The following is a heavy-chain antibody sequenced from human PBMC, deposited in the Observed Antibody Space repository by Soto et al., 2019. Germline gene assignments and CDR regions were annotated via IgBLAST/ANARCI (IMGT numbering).Heavy chain of an antibody. CDR1: GDSVSSNSAA. Sequence: PSQTLSLTCAISGDSVSSNSAAWNWIRQSPSRGLEWLGRTYYRSKWYNDYAVSVKSRITINPDTSKNQFSLQLNSVTPEDTAVYYCARDHPHYYDSSGYYYDYWGQGTLVTVSS. CDR3: ARDHPHYYDSSGYYYDY. CDR2: TYYRSKWYN. D-gene: IGHD3-22*01. V-gene: IGHV6-1*01. J-gene: IGHJ4*02.